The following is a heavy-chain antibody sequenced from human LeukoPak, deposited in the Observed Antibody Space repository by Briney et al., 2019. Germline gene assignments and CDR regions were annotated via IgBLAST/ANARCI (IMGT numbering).Heavy chain of an antibody. CDR3: ARMMSVPVAGHRPLFDY. CDR1: GYTFTSYG. V-gene: IGHV1-18*01. CDR2: ISAYNGNT. J-gene: IGHJ4*02. Sequence: ASVRVSCKASGYTFTSYGINLVRQAPGQGLEWMGWISAYNGNTNYAQKLQDRVTMTTETSTSTAYMELRSLRSDDTAIYYCARMMSVPVAGHRPLFDYWGQGTLVTVSS. D-gene: IGHD1-14*01.